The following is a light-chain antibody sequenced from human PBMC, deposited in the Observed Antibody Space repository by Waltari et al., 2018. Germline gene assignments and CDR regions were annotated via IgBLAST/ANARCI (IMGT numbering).Light chain of an antibody. J-gene: IGLJ3*02. CDR1: SSDVGGYNY. CDR2: DVS. CDR3: SSYTSITTGVV. V-gene: IGLV2-14*03. Sequence: GTSSDVGGYNYVSWYQQHPGKAPKLMIYDVSNRPSGVSNRFSGSKSGNTASLTISGLQAEDEADYYCSSYTSITTGVVFGGGTKLTVL.